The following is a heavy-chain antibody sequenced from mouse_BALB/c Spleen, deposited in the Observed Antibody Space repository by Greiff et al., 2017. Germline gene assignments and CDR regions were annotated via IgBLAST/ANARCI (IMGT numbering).Heavy chain of an antibody. CDR1: GYTFTDYE. V-gene: IGHV1-15*01. CDR3: AREGTDY. Sequence: VKLVESGAELVRPGASVTLSCKASGYTFTDYEMHWVKQTPVHGLEWIGAIDPETGGTAYNQKFKGKATLTADKSSSTAYMELSSLTSEDSAVYYCAREGTDYWGQGTTLTVSS. CDR2: IDPETGGT. D-gene: IGHD3-3*01. J-gene: IGHJ2*01.